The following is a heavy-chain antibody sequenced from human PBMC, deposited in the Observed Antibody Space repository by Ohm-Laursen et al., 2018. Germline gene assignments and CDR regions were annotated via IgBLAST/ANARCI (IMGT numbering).Heavy chain of an antibody. CDR3: ARRGSGGRSFDY. J-gene: IGHJ4*02. D-gene: IGHD2-15*01. V-gene: IGHV4-34*01. CDR1: GGSFSGYS. CDR2: INHSGST. Sequence: SETLSLTCAVYGGSFSGYSWNWIRQPPGKGLEWIGQINHSGSTNYNPSLKSRVTISVDTSKNHFSLKLSSVTAADTAVFYCARRGSGGRSFDYWGQGSLVTVSS.